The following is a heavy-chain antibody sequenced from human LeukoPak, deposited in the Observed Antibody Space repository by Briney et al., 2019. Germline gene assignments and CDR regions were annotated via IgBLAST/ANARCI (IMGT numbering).Heavy chain of an antibody. CDR2: ISGGGGRT. Sequence: SGGSLRLSCVASGFIFNKYGMSWVRQAPGKGLEGVSVISGGGGRTYYGDSVKGRFTISRDNSKNTVYLQMNSLRAEDTAVYYCAKDVRDIVVLIDTYMYWGQGTLVTVSS. J-gene: IGHJ4*02. D-gene: IGHD2-21*01. CDR3: AKDVRDIVVLIDTYMY. V-gene: IGHV3-23*02. CDR1: GFIFNKYG.